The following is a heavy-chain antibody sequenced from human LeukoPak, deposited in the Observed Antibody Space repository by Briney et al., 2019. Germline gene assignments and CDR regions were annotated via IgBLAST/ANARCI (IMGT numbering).Heavy chain of an antibody. CDR3: ARDLERKDIVVVPAAMGLNWFDP. CDR1: GYTFTSYG. Sequence: GASVKVSCKASGYTFTSYGINWVRQAPGQGLEWMGWISAYNSNTHYAQKLQGRVTMTTDTSTSTAYMELRSLRSDDTAVYYCARDLERKDIVVVPAAMGLNWFDPWGQGTLVTVSS. D-gene: IGHD2-2*01. CDR2: ISAYNSNT. J-gene: IGHJ5*02. V-gene: IGHV1-18*01.